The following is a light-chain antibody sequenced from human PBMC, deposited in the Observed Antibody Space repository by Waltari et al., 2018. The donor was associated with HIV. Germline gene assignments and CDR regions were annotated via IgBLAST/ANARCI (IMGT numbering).Light chain of an antibody. CDR2: GNS. V-gene: IGLV1-40*01. Sequence: QSVLTQPPSVSGAPGQRVTISCTGCSSHIGAGYDVHWYQPLPGTAPKLLIYGNSNRPSGVPDRFSGSKSGTSASMAITGLQAEDEADYYCQSYDSSLSGSSVFGTGTKVTVL. CDR3: QSYDSSLSGSSV. CDR1: SSHIGAGYD. J-gene: IGLJ1*01.